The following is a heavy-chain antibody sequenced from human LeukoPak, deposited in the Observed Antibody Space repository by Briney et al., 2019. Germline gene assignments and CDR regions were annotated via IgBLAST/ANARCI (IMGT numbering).Heavy chain of an antibody. CDR1: GGSISSGDYY. V-gene: IGHV4-30-4*08. Sequence: SQTLSLTCTVSGGSISSGDYYWSWIRQPPGKGLEWIGHMYYSGTTYYNPSLKSRVTMLIDTSKNQFSLKLSSVTAADTAVYYCARSATRGVPNWSDPWGQGTLVTVSS. J-gene: IGHJ5*02. CDR3: ARSATRGVPNWSDP. CDR2: MYYSGTT. D-gene: IGHD1-14*01.